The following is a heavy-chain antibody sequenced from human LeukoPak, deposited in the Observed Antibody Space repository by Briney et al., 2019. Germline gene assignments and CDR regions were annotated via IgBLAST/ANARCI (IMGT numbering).Heavy chain of an antibody. CDR1: GFTFGKSW. D-gene: IGHD2-15*01. V-gene: IGHV3-21*01. J-gene: IGHJ3*02. CDR2: ISKSGTYI. Sequence: GGSLRLSCAASGFTFGKSWIHWVRQAPGKGLEWVSAISKSGTYIKYADSVKGRFTVSRDNSKNTLYLQMNSLRAEDTAVYYCAREGYCSGGSCQDAFDIWGQGTMVTVSS. CDR3: AREGYCSGGSCQDAFDI.